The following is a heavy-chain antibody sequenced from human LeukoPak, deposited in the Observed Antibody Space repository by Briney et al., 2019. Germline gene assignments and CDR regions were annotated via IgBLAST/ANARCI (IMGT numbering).Heavy chain of an antibody. V-gene: IGHV1-2*02. CDR1: GYTFTAYY. J-gene: IGHJ4*02. CDR3: STEDKYCTTTTCGDY. CDR2: IKPTSGYS. D-gene: IGHD2-2*01. Sequence: GASVNVSCKASGYTFTAYYVHYVRQAPGQGLEGMGYIKPTSGYSNYAQKFQDRVTMTRDTSISTAYLELSGLTSDDTAVYYCSTEDKYCTTTTCGDYWGQGPLVTVSS.